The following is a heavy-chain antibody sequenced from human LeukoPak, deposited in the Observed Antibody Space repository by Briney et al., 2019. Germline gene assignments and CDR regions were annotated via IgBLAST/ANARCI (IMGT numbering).Heavy chain of an antibody. D-gene: IGHD3-10*01. V-gene: IGHV3-23*01. CDR1: GFTFSSYS. Sequence: PGGSLRLSCAASGFTFSSYSMNWVRQAPGKGLEWVSGIDYSGGNTNYADSVLGRFTVSRDNSKNALYLQMNSLRAEDTAVYYCVATRVCGGVLLRPNCLYFENWGQGTLVSVSS. CDR3: VATRVCGGVLLRPNCLYFEN. J-gene: IGHJ4*02. CDR2: IDYSGGNT.